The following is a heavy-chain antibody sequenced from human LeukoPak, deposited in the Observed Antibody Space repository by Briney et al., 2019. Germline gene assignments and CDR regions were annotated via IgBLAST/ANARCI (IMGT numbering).Heavy chain of an antibody. V-gene: IGHV3-30*03. CDR2: ISSDGTNK. J-gene: IGHJ1*01. CDR1: GFTFSGFG. Sequence: GTSLRLSCAASGFTFSGFGMHWVRQAPGKGLQWVAVISSDGTNKFYADSVAGRLTISRDNPKNTLYLQMTSLRPEDTAVYFCGTEGGARGVDTVRYEYWGQGTLVTVSS. D-gene: IGHD2-8*02. CDR3: GTEGGARGVDTVRYEY.